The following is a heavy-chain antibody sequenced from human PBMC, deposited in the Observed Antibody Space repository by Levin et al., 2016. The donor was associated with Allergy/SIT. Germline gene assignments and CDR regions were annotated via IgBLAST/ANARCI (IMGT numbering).Heavy chain of an antibody. V-gene: IGHV4-59*13. CDR2: IYYSGST. D-gene: IGHD2-2*01. CDR3: ASGGAAIWYFDY. J-gene: IGHJ4*02. Sequence: PGKGLEWIGYIYYSGSTNYNPSLKSRVTISVDTSKNQFSLKLSSVTAADTAVYYCASGGAAIWYFDYWGQGTLVTVSS.